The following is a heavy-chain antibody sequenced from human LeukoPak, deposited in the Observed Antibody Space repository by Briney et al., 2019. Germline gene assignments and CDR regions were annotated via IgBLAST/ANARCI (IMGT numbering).Heavy chain of an antibody. V-gene: IGHV4-39*07. J-gene: IGHJ4*02. CDR2: LYYGGNS. CDR3: ARGAIYSSSSPFDY. D-gene: IGHD6-6*01. CDR1: GGSISSSNSY. Sequence: PSENLSLTCTVSGGSISSSNSYRGWIRQPPGKGLEWIGSLYYGGNSYYNPSLKSRVTISADTPKNQFSLKLSSVTAADTAVYYCARGAIYSSSSPFDYWGQGTLVTVSS.